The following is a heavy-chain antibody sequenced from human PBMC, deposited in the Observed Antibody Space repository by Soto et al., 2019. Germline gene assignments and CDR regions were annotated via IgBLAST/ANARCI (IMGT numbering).Heavy chain of an antibody. V-gene: IGHV4-59*11. D-gene: IGHD6-13*01. CDR1: DGTIGGHD. CDR3: ARGGIAAAAYDFDY. Sequence: ASETMSLTCTVSDGTIGGHDLSWIRQPPGKGLEWFGYIYCSGSTNYNPSLKSRLTISVDTSKNQFSLKLSSVTAADTAVYYCARGGIAAAAYDFDYWGQGTLVTVSS. CDR2: IYCSGST. J-gene: IGHJ4*02.